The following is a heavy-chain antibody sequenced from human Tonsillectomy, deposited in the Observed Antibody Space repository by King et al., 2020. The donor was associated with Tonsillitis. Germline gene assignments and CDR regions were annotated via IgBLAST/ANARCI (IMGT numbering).Heavy chain of an antibody. D-gene: IGHD3-22*01. CDR2: IGSSGSTN. V-gene: IGHV3-48*03. Sequence: VQLVESGGGLVQPGGALRLSCAASGFTFSRYEMNWVRQAPGKGREWVSYIGSSGSTNYYVDSVKGRFTIFRDNAKNSLDLQMNSRRAEDTAVYYCARGDSYDSSGYYYYYMDVWGKGTTVTVSS. J-gene: IGHJ6*03. CDR1: GFTFSRYE. CDR3: ARGDSYDSSGYYYYYMDV.